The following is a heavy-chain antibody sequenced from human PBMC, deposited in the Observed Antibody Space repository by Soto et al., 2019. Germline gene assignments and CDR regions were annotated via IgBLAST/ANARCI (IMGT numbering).Heavy chain of an antibody. D-gene: IGHD6-13*01. CDR3: ARDESSSMYYFAY. Sequence: EVQLLESGGGLVQPGGFLRLSCAASGFTFSSKSMSWVRQPPGKGLEWVSGISGSGGSTYYADSVKGRFTISRDNSKNTLFLQMNSLRAEDTAVYYCARDESSSMYYFAYWCQGTLVTVSS. CDR1: GFTFSSKS. V-gene: IGHV3-23*01. CDR2: ISGSGGST. J-gene: IGHJ4*02.